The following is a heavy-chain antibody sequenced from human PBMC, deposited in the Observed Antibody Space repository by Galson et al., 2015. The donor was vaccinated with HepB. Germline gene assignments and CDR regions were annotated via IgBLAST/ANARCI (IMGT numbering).Heavy chain of an antibody. Sequence: SETLSLTCAVYGGSFSGYYWSWIRQPPGKGLEWIGSIYYSGSTYYNPSLESRVTISVDTSKNQFSLKLSSVTAADTAVYYCARERDWDAFDIWGQGTMVTVSS. CDR2: IYYSGST. CDR1: GGSFSGYY. D-gene: IGHD2-21*01. CDR3: ARERDWDAFDI. V-gene: IGHV4-34*01. J-gene: IGHJ3*02.